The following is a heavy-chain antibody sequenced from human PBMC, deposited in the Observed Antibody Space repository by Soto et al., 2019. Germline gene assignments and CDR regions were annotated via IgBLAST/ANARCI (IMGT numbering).Heavy chain of an antibody. Sequence: SQTLPLTCAISGDSVSSNSAAWNWIRLSPSRGLEWLARTYYRSRWYNDYAVSVRSRVTVNPDTSKNQFSLQLTSVTPEDTAVYYCAGTTSHQWYYLDGWGKGTTVTVSS. CDR3: AGTTSHQWYYLDG. J-gene: IGHJ6*03. D-gene: IGHD1-7*01. V-gene: IGHV6-1*01. CDR1: GDSVSSNSAA. CDR2: TYYRSRWYN.